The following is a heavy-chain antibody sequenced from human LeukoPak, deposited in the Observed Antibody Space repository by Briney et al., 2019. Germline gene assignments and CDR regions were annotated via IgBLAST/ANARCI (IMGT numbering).Heavy chain of an antibody. V-gene: IGHV1-8*03. CDR2: MNPNRGNT. D-gene: IGHD3-22*01. CDR1: GYTFTMYD. CDR3: ARGLSRYYYDTSGYSKPYYFHY. J-gene: IGHJ4*02. Sequence: ASVKVSFKASGYTFTMYDINGVRQAGGQGREGMGWMNPNRGNTGYAQKFQGRVTITRNTSLSTAYMQLTSLTSEDPAVYYCARGLSRYYYDTSGYSKPYYFHYWGQGPLVPVSS.